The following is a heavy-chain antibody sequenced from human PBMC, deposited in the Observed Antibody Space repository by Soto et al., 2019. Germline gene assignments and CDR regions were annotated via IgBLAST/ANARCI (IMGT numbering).Heavy chain of an antibody. CDR3: ARSGGLDRDFNY. CDR2: IIPMFDTP. V-gene: IGHV1-69*13. D-gene: IGHD2-15*01. J-gene: IGHJ4*02. CDR1: GGTFSSDS. Sequence: SVKVSCKASGGTFSSDSFSWVRQAPGQGLEWMGGIIPMFDTPIYAQKFQDRVTITADESTSTAYMQLSSLRSGDTAVYYCARSGGLDRDFNYWGQGTLVTVSS.